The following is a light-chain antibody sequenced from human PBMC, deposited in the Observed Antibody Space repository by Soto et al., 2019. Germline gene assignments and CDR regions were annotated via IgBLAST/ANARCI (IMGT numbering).Light chain of an antibody. J-gene: IGKJ5*01. CDR1: QSVSSSY. V-gene: IGKV3-20*01. CDR3: QQYGSSLFIT. Sequence: EIVLTQSPGTLSLSPGERATLSCRASQSVSSSYLAWYQQKPGQAPRLLIYGASSRATGIPDRFSGSGSGTDFTLTISRLEPEDFAMYYCQQYGSSLFITFGQGTRLEIK. CDR2: GAS.